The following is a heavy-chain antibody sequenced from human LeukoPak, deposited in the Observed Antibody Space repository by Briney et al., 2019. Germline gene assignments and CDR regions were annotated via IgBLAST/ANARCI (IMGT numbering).Heavy chain of an antibody. D-gene: IGHD1-26*01. Sequence: PGGSLSLSCAASGFTFSSYAMSWVRQATGKGLEWVSTIGGSSGSTHYADSVKGRFTISRDNSKNTLYLQMNSLRAEDTAVYYCAKLVGAIPTDYWGQGTLVTVSS. CDR3: AKLVGAIPTDY. J-gene: IGHJ4*02. V-gene: IGHV3-23*01. CDR2: IGGSSGST. CDR1: GFTFSSYA.